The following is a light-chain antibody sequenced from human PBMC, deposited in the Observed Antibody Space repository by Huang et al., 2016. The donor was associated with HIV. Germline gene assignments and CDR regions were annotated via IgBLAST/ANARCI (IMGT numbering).Light chain of an antibody. CDR1: QSVGSN. V-gene: IGKV3-15*01. Sequence: EIVMTQSPATLSVSPGERATLSCRASQSVGSNLAWYQQRRGQAPRRLIYAASTRASGIPARFSGSGSGTEFTLTVSSLQSEDFSVYYCQQYNSWPRTFGQGTRV. CDR2: AAS. CDR3: QQYNSWPRT. J-gene: IGKJ1*01.